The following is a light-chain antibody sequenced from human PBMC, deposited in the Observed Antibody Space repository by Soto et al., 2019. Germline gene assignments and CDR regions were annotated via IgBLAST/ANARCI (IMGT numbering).Light chain of an antibody. CDR1: SSDVGGYNY. CDR2: EVT. V-gene: IGLV2-8*01. Sequence: QSVLTQPPSASGSPGQSVTISCTGTSSDVGGYNYVSWYQQHPGKAPTLMIYEVTKRPSGVPDRFSGSKSGNTASLTVSGLQADDEADYYCSSYEGSNNFVFGTGTKVTVL. CDR3: SSYEGSNNFV. J-gene: IGLJ1*01.